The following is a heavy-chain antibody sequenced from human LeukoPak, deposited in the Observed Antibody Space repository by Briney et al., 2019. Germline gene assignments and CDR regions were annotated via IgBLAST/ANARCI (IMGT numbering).Heavy chain of an antibody. Sequence: SETLSLTCTVSGGSISSYYWSWIRQPPGKGLEWIGYVSYSGTTKYNPSLKSRVTMSVDMSKNRLSLRLTSVTAADTAVYYCARSGYSYDSAVYWNFDLWGRGTLVTVSS. J-gene: IGHJ2*01. D-gene: IGHD5-18*01. CDR2: VSYSGTT. CDR1: GGSISSYY. CDR3: ARSGYSYDSAVYWNFDL. V-gene: IGHV4-59*01.